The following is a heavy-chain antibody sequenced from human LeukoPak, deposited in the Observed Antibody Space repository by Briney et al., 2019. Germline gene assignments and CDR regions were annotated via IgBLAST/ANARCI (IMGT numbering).Heavy chain of an antibody. CDR1: GFIFSNSA. Sequence: GGSLRLSCAGSGFIFSNSAMSWVRQAPGNGLEWVSVISGSGRSTYYTDSVKGRFTVSRDNSKNTLYLQMNSLRAEDTAVYYCAIAYSGYDLSAGDWGQGTLVTVSS. CDR3: AIAYSGYDLSAGD. CDR2: ISGSGRST. J-gene: IGHJ4*02. D-gene: IGHD5-12*01. V-gene: IGHV3-23*01.